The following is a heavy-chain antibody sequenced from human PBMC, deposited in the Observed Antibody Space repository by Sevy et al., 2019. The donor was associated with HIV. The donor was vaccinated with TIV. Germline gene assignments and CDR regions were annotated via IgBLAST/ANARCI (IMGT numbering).Heavy chain of an antibody. CDR3: ATASRLGAVAGRPYYYYGMDV. CDR1: GFTFSSYG. J-gene: IGHJ6*02. V-gene: IGHV3-30*03. Sequence: GGSLRLSCAASGFTFSSYGMHWVRQAPGKGLEWVAVISYDGSNKYYADSVKGRFTISRDNSKNTLYLQMNSLRAEDTAVYYCATASRLGAVAGRPYYYYGMDVWGQGTTVTVSS. CDR2: ISYDGSNK. D-gene: IGHD6-19*01.